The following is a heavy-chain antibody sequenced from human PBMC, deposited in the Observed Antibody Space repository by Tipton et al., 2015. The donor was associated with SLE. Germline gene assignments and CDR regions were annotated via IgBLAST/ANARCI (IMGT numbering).Heavy chain of an antibody. CDR2: INPSAGST. Sequence: QLVQSGAEVKKPGASVKVSCKASGHTFTSYYMHWVRQAPGQGLEWMGVINPSAGSTSYAQKFQGRVIMTRDTSTRTAYMELSSLRSEDTAVYYCARDGSSSSYFDYWGQGTLVTVSS. D-gene: IGHD6-13*01. CDR1: GHTFTSYY. CDR3: ARDGSSSSYFDY. J-gene: IGHJ4*02. V-gene: IGHV1-46*01.